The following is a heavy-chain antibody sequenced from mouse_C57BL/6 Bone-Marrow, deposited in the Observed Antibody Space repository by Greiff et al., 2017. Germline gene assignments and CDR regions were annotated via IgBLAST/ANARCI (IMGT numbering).Heavy chain of an antibody. CDR3: ARWSSNYCAY. D-gene: IGHD2-5*01. CDR2: IYPRSGNT. J-gene: IGHJ3*01. CDR1: GYTFTSYG. Sequence: VQLQQSGAELARPGASVKLSCKASGYTFTSYGISWVKQRTGQGLEWIGEIYPRSGNTYYNEKFKGKATLTADKSSSTAYMELRSLTSEDSAVYFCARWSSNYCAYWGQGTLVTVSA. V-gene: IGHV1-81*01.